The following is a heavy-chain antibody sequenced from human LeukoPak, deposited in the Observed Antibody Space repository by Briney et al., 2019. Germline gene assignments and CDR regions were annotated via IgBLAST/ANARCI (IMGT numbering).Heavy chain of an antibody. CDR2: INHSGST. D-gene: IGHD2-15*01. CDR3: ASPGSGGFNWFDP. J-gene: IGHJ5*02. CDR1: GGSFSGYY. V-gene: IGHV4-34*01. Sequence: SETLSLTCAVYGGSFSGYYWSWIRQPPGKGLEWIGEINHSGSTNYNPSLKSRVTISVDTSKNQFSLKLSSVTAADTAVYYCASPGSGGFNWFDPWGQGTLVTVSS.